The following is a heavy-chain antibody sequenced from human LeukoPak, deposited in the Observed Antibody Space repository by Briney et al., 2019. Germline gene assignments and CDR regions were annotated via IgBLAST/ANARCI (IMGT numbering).Heavy chain of an antibody. CDR3: ARHNPHISSWFDP. CDR2: IYYTGST. Sequence: KSSETLSLTCTISGDSISRYYWSWIRQPPGKGLEWLGHIYYTGSTDYNASLKSRVTMSVDTSKNQLSLKLNSVTAADTAVYFCARHNPHISSWFDPWGQGTLVTVSS. V-gene: IGHV4-59*08. CDR1: GDSISRYY. D-gene: IGHD2-2*01. J-gene: IGHJ5*02.